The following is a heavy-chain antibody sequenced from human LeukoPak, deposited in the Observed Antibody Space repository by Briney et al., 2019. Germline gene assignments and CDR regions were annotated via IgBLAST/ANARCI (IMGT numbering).Heavy chain of an antibody. Sequence: GGSLRLSCVASGFNFSDYYMNWIRQSPGKGLEWISYMSSRSGIIYYADSVKGRFTISRDNARNSLYLQMNSLRVDDTAVYYCAKGQASVTYKYFFDYWGQGTLVTVSS. D-gene: IGHD4-17*01. CDR1: GFNFSDYY. V-gene: IGHV3-11*01. CDR3: AKGQASVTYKYFFDY. J-gene: IGHJ4*02. CDR2: MSSRSGII.